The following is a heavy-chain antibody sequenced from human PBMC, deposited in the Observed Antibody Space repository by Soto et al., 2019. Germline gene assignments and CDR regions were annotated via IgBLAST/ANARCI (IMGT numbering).Heavy chain of an antibody. Sequence: ASVKVSCKASGFTFTSSAVQLVRQARVQLLELIVWIVVGIFNTNYAQKFQERFTSTRYMSTITSCIELIILRSDYTAVYYCAADHHGFYGDSDYWGQGTLVTVSS. D-gene: IGHD4-17*01. CDR1: GFTFTSSA. V-gene: IGHV1-58*01. CDR3: AADHHGFYGDSDY. J-gene: IGHJ4*02. CDR2: IVVGIFNT.